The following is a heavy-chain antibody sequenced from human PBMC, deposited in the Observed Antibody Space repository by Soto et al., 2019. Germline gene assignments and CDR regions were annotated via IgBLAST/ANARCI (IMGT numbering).Heavy chain of an antibody. CDR3: ARGMIMFGGIMGDDAFDI. CDR1: GYSFTGYY. D-gene: IGHD3-16*01. V-gene: IGHV1-2*02. Sequence: ASVKVSCKASGYSFTGYYMHWVRQAPGQGLEWMGSINPDTGGTNHAQKFQGRISMTRDTSINTAYMELSGLTSDDTAFYYCARGMIMFGGIMGDDAFDIWGQGTKVTVSS. CDR2: INPDTGGT. J-gene: IGHJ3*02.